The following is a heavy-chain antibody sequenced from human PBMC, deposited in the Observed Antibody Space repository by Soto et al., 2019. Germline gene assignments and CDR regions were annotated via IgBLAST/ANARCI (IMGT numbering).Heavy chain of an antibody. Sequence: ASVKVSCKASGYTFTSYGISWVRQAPGQGLEWMGWISAYNGNTNYAQKLQGRVTMTTDTSTSTAYMELRSLRSDDMAVYYCARDGGADSSSSSEDAFDIWGQGTMVTVSS. D-gene: IGHD6-6*01. CDR3: ARDGGADSSSSSEDAFDI. CDR1: GYTFTSYG. CDR2: ISAYNGNT. J-gene: IGHJ3*02. V-gene: IGHV1-18*03.